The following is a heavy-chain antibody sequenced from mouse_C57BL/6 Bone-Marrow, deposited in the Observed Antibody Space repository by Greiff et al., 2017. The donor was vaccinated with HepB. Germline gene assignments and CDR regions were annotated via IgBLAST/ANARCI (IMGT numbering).Heavy chain of an antibody. CDR1: GYTFTSYW. Sequence: QVHVKQPGAELVKPGASVKLSCKASGYTFTSYWMQWVKQRPGQGLEWIGEIDPSDSYTNYNQKFKGKATLTVDTSSSTAYMQLSSLTSEDSAVYYCARGNSNYDWFAYWGQGTLVTVSA. V-gene: IGHV1-50*01. D-gene: IGHD2-5*01. CDR3: ARGNSNYDWFAY. J-gene: IGHJ3*01. CDR2: IDPSDSYT.